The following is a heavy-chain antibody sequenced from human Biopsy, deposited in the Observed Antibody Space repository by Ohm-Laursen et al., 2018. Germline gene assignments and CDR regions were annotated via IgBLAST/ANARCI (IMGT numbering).Heavy chain of an antibody. D-gene: IGHD6-13*01. J-gene: IGHJ6*02. CDR2: VDWDDYK. V-gene: IGHV2-70*11. CDR1: GFSPSARGMC. Sequence: TQTLTLTCSFSGFSPSARGMCVSWIRQAPGKALEWLARVDWDDYKDYSASLRTKLSISKDTSNDQVVLTVNNVDPADTATYYCARTPILIVSAGLVYRHRRHLQGMDVWGQGIAVTVS. CDR3: ARTPILIVSAGLVYRHRRHLQGMDV.